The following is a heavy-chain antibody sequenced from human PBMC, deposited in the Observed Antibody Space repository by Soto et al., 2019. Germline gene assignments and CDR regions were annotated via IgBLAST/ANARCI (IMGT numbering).Heavy chain of an antibody. CDR1: GFTFSNAW. J-gene: IGHJ4*02. D-gene: IGHD4-17*01. Sequence: EVQLVESGGGLVKPGGSLRLSCAASGFTFSNAWMSWVRQAPGKGLEWVGGIKRKTDGGTTDYAAPVKGRLSISRDDSNSTLYLQMNSLKTEDTAVYYCTTHGRGADTYFDYWGQRTPVTVSS. CDR3: TTHGRGADTYFDY. V-gene: IGHV3-15*01. CDR2: IKRKTDGGTT.